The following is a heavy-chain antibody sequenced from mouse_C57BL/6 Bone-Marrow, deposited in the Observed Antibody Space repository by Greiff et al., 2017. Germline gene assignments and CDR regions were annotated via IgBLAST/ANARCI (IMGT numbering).Heavy chain of an antibody. CDR3: ARFDY. CDR2: IYIGNGYT. V-gene: IGHV1-58*01. J-gene: IGHJ2*01. CDR1: GYTFTSYG. Sequence: VHVKQSGAELVRPGSSVKMSCKTSGYTFTSYGINWVKQRPGQGLEWIGYIYIGNGYTEYHEKFKGKATLTSDTSSSTAYMQLSSLTSEDSAIYFCARFDYWGQGTTLTVSS.